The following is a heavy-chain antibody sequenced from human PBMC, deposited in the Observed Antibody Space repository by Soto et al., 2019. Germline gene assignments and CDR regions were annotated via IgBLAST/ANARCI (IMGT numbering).Heavy chain of an antibody. V-gene: IGHV3-23*04. J-gene: IGHJ6*02. CDR1: GFSFRNYA. D-gene: IGHD3-3*01. CDR3: AKLKGGLGRFYGMDA. CDR2: ISSGGGST. Sequence: DEQLVESGGGSLQPGGSLRLSCAASGFSFRNYAMTWVRQSPGKGLEWVSLISSGGGSTNYADSVKGRFTISRDHSQNMLYLQMTGLRGEDTALYYCAKLKGGLGRFYGMDAWGQGTMVIVSS.